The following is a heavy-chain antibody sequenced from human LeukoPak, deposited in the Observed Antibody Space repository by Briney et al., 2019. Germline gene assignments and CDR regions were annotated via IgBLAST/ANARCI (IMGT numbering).Heavy chain of an antibody. CDR3: AREMDDSSGWWYLDL. Sequence: GGALRETFLATGLTFICSPMHWLRQAPGKGLEGVAAIGTIGATYYPDSVKDRFTLSREYAKNSLYLQMNSLRAEDTAVYYCAREMDDSSGWWYLDLWGRGTLVTVSS. CDR1: GLTFICSP. D-gene: IGHD6-19*01. J-gene: IGHJ2*01. V-gene: IGHV3-13*01. CDR2: IGTIGAT.